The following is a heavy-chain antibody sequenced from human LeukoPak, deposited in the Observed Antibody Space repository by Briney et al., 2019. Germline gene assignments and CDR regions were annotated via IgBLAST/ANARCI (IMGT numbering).Heavy chain of an antibody. D-gene: IGHD3-10*01. V-gene: IGHV4-34*01. Sequence: SETLSLTCAVYGGSFSGYYWSWIRQPPGKGLEWIGEINHSGSTNYNPSLKSRVTISVDTSKNQFSLKLSSVTAADTAVYYCARGLAPFSRYGSGSYLAYWGQGTLVTVSS. CDR3: ARGLAPFSRYGSGSYLAY. CDR2: INHSGST. CDR1: GGSFSGYY. J-gene: IGHJ4*02.